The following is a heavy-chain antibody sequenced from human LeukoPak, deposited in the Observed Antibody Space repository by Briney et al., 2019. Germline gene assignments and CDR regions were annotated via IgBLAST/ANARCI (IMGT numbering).Heavy chain of an antibody. CDR3: ARVTAVAGFTNFDY. CDR1: GGSISTYY. Sequence: SSETLSLTCTVSGGSISTYYWSWIRQPPGKGLEWIGYIYYSGSTNYNPSLKSRVSISADTSKNQFSLKLSSVTAADTAVYYCARVTAVAGFTNFDYWGQGTLVTVSS. D-gene: IGHD6-19*01. J-gene: IGHJ4*02. CDR2: IYYSGST. V-gene: IGHV4-59*01.